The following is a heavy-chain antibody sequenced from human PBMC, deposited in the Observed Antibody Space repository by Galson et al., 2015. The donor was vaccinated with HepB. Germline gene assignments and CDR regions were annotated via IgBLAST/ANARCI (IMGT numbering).Heavy chain of an antibody. V-gene: IGHV1-2*04. Sequence: SVKVSCKASGYTFTGYYMHWVRQAPGQGLEWMGWINPNSGGTNYAQKFQGWVTMTRDTSISTAYMELSRLRSDDTAVYYCARAAYCSGGSCYQFDYWGQGTLVTVSS. CDR3: ARAAYCSGGSCYQFDY. CDR2: INPNSGGT. CDR1: GYTFTGYY. D-gene: IGHD2-15*01. J-gene: IGHJ4*02.